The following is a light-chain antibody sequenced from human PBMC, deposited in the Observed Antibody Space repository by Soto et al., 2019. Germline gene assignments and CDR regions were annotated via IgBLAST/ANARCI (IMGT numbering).Light chain of an antibody. J-gene: IGKJ1*01. V-gene: IGKV1-5*03. CDR1: QSINSG. Sequence: LQMTQSPSTLSASVGDTVTITCRASQSINSGLAWYQQKPGRAPKLLIYKASSLESGVPSRFSGSGYGTDFTLTIRSLLPADFATYYCQQYNYLWTFGQGTKVEIK. CDR2: KAS. CDR3: QQYNYLWT.